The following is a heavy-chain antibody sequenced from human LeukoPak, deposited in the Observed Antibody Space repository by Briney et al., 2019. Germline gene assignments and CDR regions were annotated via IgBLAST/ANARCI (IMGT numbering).Heavy chain of an antibody. D-gene: IGHD1-1*01. CDR1: GFTFSSYT. V-gene: IGHV3-21*01. J-gene: IGHJ3*02. CDR2: ISSSSSYI. CDR3: AREGGQLAFDI. Sequence: PGGSLRLSCAASGFTFSSYTMNWVRQAPGKGLEWVSSISSSSSYIYYADSVKGRFTISRDNAKNSLYLQMNSLRAEDTAVSYCAREGGQLAFDIWGQGTMVTVSS.